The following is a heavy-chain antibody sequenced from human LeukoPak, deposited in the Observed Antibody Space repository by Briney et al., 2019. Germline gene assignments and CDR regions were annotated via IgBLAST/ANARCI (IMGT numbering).Heavy chain of an antibody. V-gene: IGHV4-38-2*02. CDR1: GYSISSGCY. CDR3: ATHGAYGSGIDC. Sequence: PSESLSLTCTVSGYSISSGCYWCGIRQPPGKGLEWIGSSDHSGSTYYNPSIKSRVTISVVRSNHQSPLRLSSVTAADTSVYYCATHGAYGSGIDCWGQGTLVTVSS. J-gene: IGHJ4*02. D-gene: IGHD3-10*01. CDR2: SDHSGST.